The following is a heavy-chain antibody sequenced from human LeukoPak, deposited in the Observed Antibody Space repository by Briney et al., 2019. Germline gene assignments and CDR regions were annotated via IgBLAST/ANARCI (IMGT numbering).Heavy chain of an antibody. Sequence: GGCLRLACVASGFTFGSYWMTWVRQAPGKGLEWVANIQPDGSQGLYVDSVKGRFIISRDNATKSLYLQMNSLRAEDTAVYYCTRDPLYGALDSWGQGTLVTVSS. V-gene: IGHV3-7*01. D-gene: IGHD4-17*01. CDR2: IQPDGSQG. CDR3: TRDPLYGALDS. J-gene: IGHJ4*02. CDR1: GFTFGSYW.